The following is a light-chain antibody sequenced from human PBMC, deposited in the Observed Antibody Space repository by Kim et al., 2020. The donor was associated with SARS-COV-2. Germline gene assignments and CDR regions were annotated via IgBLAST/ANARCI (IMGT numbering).Light chain of an antibody. J-gene: IGKJ1*01. V-gene: IGKV3-20*01. CDR1: LVVSSSY. Sequence: SPGDRVTRSGRASLVVSSSYLAWYQQKPGQAPRLLIYGASRRATGVPDRFSGSRSGTEFTLTISRLEPEDFAVYHCQQCGNSPWSFGQGTKVDIK. CDR3: QQCGNSPWS. CDR2: GAS.